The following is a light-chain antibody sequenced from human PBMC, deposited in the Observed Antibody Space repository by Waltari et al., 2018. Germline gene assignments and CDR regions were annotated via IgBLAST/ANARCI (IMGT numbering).Light chain of an antibody. CDR2: SAS. CDR1: QAISTY. J-gene: IGKJ4*01. V-gene: IGKV1-39*01. Sequence: DTLMTQSPSSLSASVGDTVTITCRATQAISTYDHWYKKTPGMAPRLLIFSASTLHRGVSSRFGGSGSGPDFTLTITDLQPDDFATYYCQQSYSAPLHFGGGTRVDI. CDR3: QQSYSAPLH.